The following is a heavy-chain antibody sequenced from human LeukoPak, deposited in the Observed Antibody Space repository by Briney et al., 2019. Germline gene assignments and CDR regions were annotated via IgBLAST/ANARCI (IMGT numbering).Heavy chain of an antibody. D-gene: IGHD6-19*01. V-gene: IGHV3-15*01. J-gene: IGHJ3*02. Sequence: GGSVRLSCAASGFTFSNAWMSWVRQAPGKGLEWVGRIISKTDGGTTDYAAPVKGRFTISRDDSKNTLYLQMNSLKTEDTAVYYCTTGWSSGWYGSAFDIWGQGTMVTVSS. CDR3: TTGWSSGWYGSAFDI. CDR1: GFTFSNAW. CDR2: IISKTDGGTT.